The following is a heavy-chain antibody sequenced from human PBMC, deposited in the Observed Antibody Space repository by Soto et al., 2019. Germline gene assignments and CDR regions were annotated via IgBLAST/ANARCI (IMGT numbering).Heavy chain of an antibody. D-gene: IGHD1-20*01. CDR2: IIPIFGTA. CDR1: GGTFSSYA. Sequence: GASVKVSCKASGGTFSSYAISWVRQAPGQGLEWMGGIIPIFGTANYAQKFQGRVTITADESMSTAYMELSSLRSEDTAVYYCARSQPYNWNYGYYGMDVWGQGTTVTVSS. V-gene: IGHV1-69*13. J-gene: IGHJ6*02. CDR3: ARSQPYNWNYGYYGMDV.